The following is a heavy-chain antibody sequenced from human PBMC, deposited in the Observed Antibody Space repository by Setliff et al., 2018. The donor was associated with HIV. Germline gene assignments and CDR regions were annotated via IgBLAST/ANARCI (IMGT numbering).Heavy chain of an antibody. Sequence: GASVKVSCKASGYSFSNFAIHWVRQAPGQRLEWLGWINAGSGNTRYSQKFQDRLTITRDTSARTVYMELSSLKSEDTAVYYCAIVRCSGANCFNWFDFWGQGTPVTVSS. CDR1: GYSFSNFA. D-gene: IGHD2-15*01. CDR2: INAGSGNT. J-gene: IGHJ5*01. CDR3: AIVRCSGANCFNWFDF. V-gene: IGHV1-3*01.